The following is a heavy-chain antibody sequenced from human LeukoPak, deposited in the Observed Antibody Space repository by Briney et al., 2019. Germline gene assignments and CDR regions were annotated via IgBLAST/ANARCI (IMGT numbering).Heavy chain of an antibody. V-gene: IGHV3-64*01. CDR2: ISSNGGST. Sequence: PGGSLRLSCAASGFTFSSYAMHCVRQAPGKGLEYVSAISSNGGSTYYANSVKGRFTISRDNSKNTLYLQMGSLRAEDMAVYYCASSRGIQLGFDYWGQGTLVTVSS. D-gene: IGHD5-18*01. CDR3: ASSRGIQLGFDY. J-gene: IGHJ4*02. CDR1: GFTFSSYA.